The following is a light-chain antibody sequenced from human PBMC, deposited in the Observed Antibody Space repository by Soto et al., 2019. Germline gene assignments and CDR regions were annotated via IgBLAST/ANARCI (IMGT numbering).Light chain of an antibody. CDR2: GNS. V-gene: IGLV1-40*01. Sequence: SALTQPPSVSGAPGQRVTISCTGTSSNIGAGYAVHWYQQLPGTAPKLLISGNSNRPSGVPDRFSGSKSGTSASLAITGLQAEDEADYYCQSYDSSLSGWVFGGGTKLTVL. CDR1: SSNIGAGYA. J-gene: IGLJ3*02. CDR3: QSYDSSLSGWV.